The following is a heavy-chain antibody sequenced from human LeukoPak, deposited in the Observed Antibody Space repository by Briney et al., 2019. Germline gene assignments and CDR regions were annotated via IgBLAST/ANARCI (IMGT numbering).Heavy chain of an antibody. V-gene: IGHV4-38-2*02. J-gene: IGHJ4*02. CDR1: GYSISSGYY. D-gene: IGHD6-19*01. CDR2: IYAGGRS. Sequence: SETLSLTCTVSGYSISSGYYWGWIRQPPGKGLEWIGSIYAGGRSNYNPSLRSRVTISVDTSKNQFSLRLSSVTATDTGVYYCASDHSGWLGLGYWGQGTLVSVSS. CDR3: ASDHSGWLGLGY.